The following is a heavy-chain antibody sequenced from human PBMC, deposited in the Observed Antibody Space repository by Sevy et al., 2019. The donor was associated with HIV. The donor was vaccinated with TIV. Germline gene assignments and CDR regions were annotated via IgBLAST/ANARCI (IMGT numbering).Heavy chain of an antibody. CDR1: GFPFSKYA. Sequence: GGSLRLSCAASGFPFSKYAMTWVRQAPGKGLEWVSIISGSDGTTYYADSVKGRFTISRDNSKDTLYLQMNSLRAEDTVIYYCAKDGGRVGTTYYYYGMDVWGQGTTVTVSS. D-gene: IGHD1-26*01. J-gene: IGHJ6*02. V-gene: IGHV3-23*01. CDR3: AKDGGRVGTTYYYYGMDV. CDR2: ISGSDGTT.